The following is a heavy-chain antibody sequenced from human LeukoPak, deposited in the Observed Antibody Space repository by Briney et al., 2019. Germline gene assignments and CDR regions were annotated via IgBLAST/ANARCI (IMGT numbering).Heavy chain of an antibody. CDR3: AQTPGTGTTYNWFDP. D-gene: IGHD1-7*01. Sequence: PGGSLRLSCAASGFTFSNYAMIWVRQAPGKGLEWVSSISSSSSYIYYADSVKGRFTISRDNAKNSLYLQMNSLRAEDTAVYYCAQTPGTGTTYNWFDPWGQGTLVTVSS. CDR2: ISSSSSYI. V-gene: IGHV3-21*01. J-gene: IGHJ5*02. CDR1: GFTFSNYA.